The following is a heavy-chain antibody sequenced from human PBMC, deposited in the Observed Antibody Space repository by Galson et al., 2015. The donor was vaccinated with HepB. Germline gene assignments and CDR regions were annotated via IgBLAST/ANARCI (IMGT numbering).Heavy chain of an antibody. CDR3: TADVPEPLSQIDY. CDR1: GFTFSSYA. Sequence: SLRLSCAAFGFTFSSYAMSWVRQAPGKGLEWVARIRTQSEGRTAYATPVKGRFTISRDDSNNALYLHMNNLKPEGTAMYYCTADVPEPLSQIDYWGQGTLVTVSS. V-gene: IGHV3-15*01. CDR2: IRTQSEGRT. D-gene: IGHD1-14*01. J-gene: IGHJ4*02.